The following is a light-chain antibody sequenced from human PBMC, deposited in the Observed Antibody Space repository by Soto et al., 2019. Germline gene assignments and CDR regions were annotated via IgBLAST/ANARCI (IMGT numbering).Light chain of an antibody. V-gene: IGKV3-15*01. CDR1: QSVSSN. CDR2: CAS. J-gene: IGKJ1*01. Sequence: EIVMTQSPATLSVSPGERATLSCRASQSVSSNLACYQQKPGQAPRLLIYCASTRATGIPARFSGSGSGTEFTLTISRLEPEDFAVYYCQQYGSSSWTFGQGTKV. CDR3: QQYGSSSWT.